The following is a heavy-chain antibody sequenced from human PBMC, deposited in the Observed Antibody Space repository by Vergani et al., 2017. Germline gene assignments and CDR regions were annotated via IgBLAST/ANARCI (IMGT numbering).Heavy chain of an antibody. CDR2: IDDKGKS. D-gene: IGHD6-13*01. V-gene: IGHV4-34*01. Sequence: QVQLHQWGAGLLKTSETLSLTCAVSGAAFNSYQWTWIRQSPGRGLEWIGEIDDKGKSICNPTLKSRVTISVDTSKNQFSLKLNSVTAADTAVYYCARVASRSSWYVGWFDPWGQGTLVTVSS. CDR1: GAAFNSYQ. CDR3: ARVASRSSWYVGWFDP. J-gene: IGHJ5*02.